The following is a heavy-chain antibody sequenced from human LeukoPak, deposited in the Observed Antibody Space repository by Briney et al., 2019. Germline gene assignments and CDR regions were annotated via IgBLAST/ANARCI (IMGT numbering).Heavy chain of an antibody. CDR2: TYYRSKLYN. Sequence: SQTLSLTCAVSGDTVSSNSAAWNWIRQSPSRGLEWLGSTYYRSKLYNDYAVSVKSRITINPDTSKNQFSLQLNSVTPEDTAVYYCARRYCSGGSCYIDYWGQGTLVTVSS. J-gene: IGHJ4*02. CDR1: GDTVSSNSAA. D-gene: IGHD2-15*01. CDR3: ARRYCSGGSCYIDY. V-gene: IGHV6-1*01.